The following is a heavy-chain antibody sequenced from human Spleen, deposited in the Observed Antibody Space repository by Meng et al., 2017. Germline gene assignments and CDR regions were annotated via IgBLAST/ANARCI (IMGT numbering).Heavy chain of an antibody. CDR1: GYSITGRYN. J-gene: IGHJ6*02. CDR2: IDQSGST. CDR3: AGGAVVTFIFYHAMDV. Sequence: SETLSLTCAVSGYSITGRYNWGWIRQSPGKGLGWIGSIDQSGSTYYHPSLKSRVTMSADTSKYQFSLKLTSVTAADTAVYYCAGGAVVTFIFYHAMDVWGQGTTVTVSS. V-gene: IGHV4-38-2*01. D-gene: IGHD2-21*02.